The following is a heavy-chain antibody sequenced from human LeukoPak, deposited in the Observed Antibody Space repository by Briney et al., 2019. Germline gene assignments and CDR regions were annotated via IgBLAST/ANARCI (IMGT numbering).Heavy chain of an antibody. V-gene: IGHV4-59*01. D-gene: IGHD2-15*01. Sequence: SEILSLTCTVSGGSISSYYWSWIRQPPGKGLEWIGYIYYSGSTNYNPSLKSRVTISVDTSKNQFSLKLSSVTAADTAVYYCARESCSGGSCYSDYWGQGTLVTVSS. J-gene: IGHJ4*02. CDR2: IYYSGST. CDR1: GGSISSYY. CDR3: ARESCSGGSCYSDY.